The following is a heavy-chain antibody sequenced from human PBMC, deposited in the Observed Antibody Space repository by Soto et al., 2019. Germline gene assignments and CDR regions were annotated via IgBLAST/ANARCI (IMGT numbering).Heavy chain of an antibody. D-gene: IGHD6-13*01. Sequence: GESLKISCKGSGYSFTSYWISWVRQMPGKGLEWMGRIDPSDSYTNYSPSFQGHVTISADKSISTAYLQWSGLQASDTAMYYCAGHAAYSSSWYVDYWGQGTLVTVS. CDR2: IDPSDSYT. CDR1: GYSFTSYW. J-gene: IGHJ4*02. V-gene: IGHV5-10-1*01. CDR3: AGHAAYSSSWYVDY.